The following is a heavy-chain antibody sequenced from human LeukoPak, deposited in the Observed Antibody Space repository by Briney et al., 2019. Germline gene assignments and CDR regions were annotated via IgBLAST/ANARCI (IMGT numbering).Heavy chain of an antibody. V-gene: IGHV3-66*01. D-gene: IGHD3-10*02. Sequence: GGSLRLSCVASGFNVSSNYMSWVRQAPGTGLEWVSVIYSDGRTNYADSVKGRFTISRDNAKNSLYLQMNSLRAEDTAVYYCAELGITMIGGVWGKGTTVTISS. CDR1: GFNVSSNY. J-gene: IGHJ6*04. CDR2: IYSDGRT. CDR3: AELGITMIGGV.